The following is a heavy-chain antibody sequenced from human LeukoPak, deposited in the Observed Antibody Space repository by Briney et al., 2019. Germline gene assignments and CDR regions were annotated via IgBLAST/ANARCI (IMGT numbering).Heavy chain of an antibody. J-gene: IGHJ6*03. D-gene: IGHD1-14*01. CDR1: GYTFTTYY. CDR2: INPKNGGT. CDR3: ARDPSNRYYTDV. Sequence: ASVKVSCKPSGYTFTTYYLHWVRQAPGQRLEWMGWINPKNGGTNYAQKFRGRFTMTRDTSINTAYMELSGLTSDDTAVYYCARDPSNRYYTDVWGIGTTVTVSS. V-gene: IGHV1-2*02.